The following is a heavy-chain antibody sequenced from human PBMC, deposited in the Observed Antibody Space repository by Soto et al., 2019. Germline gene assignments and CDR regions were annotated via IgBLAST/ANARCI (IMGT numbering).Heavy chain of an antibody. V-gene: IGHV2-5*02. D-gene: IGHD6-6*01. CDR1: GFSLSTSGEG. J-gene: IGHJ4*02. CDR3: AHLIAARPFDS. Sequence: QITLKESGPTPVRPTQTLTLTCSFSGFSLSTSGEGVGWIRQPPGKALEWLALIYWDDDKRYNPSLESRLTITKDTSKNQVVLSMTMVDPVDTATYYCAHLIAARPFDSWGQGTLVTVSS. CDR2: IYWDDDK.